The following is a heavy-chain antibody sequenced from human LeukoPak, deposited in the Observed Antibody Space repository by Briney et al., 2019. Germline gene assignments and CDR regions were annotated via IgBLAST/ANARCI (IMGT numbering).Heavy chain of an antibody. J-gene: IGHJ6*04. V-gene: IGHV3-74*01. Sequence: GGSLRLSCEATGFTFSDYYTHWVRQAPGKGLMWVSRISGDGTSLTYADSVKGRFTISRDNAKNTLYLQMNNLRAEDTAVYYCTRKLRGVYGMDVWGKGTTVTVSS. D-gene: IGHD3-10*01. CDR2: ISGDGTSL. CDR1: GFTFSDYY. CDR3: TRKLRGVYGMDV.